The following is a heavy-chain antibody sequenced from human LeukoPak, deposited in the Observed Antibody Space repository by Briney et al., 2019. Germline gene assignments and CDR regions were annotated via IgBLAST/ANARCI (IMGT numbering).Heavy chain of an antibody. CDR2: IYTSGST. J-gene: IGHJ3*02. CDR1: GGSISGFY. D-gene: IGHD2-2*01. V-gene: IGHV4-4*07. Sequence: SETLSLTCTVSGGSISGFYWSWIRQTAGKGLEWIGRIYTSGSTNYNPSLKSRVTMSLDTSKNQFSLKLSSVTAADTAVYYCARDDWTYCSSTTCPDAYIWGQGTMVTVSS. CDR3: ARDDWTYCSSTTCPDAYI.